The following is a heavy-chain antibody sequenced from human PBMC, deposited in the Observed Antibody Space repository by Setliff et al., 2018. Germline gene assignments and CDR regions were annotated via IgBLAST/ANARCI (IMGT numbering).Heavy chain of an antibody. J-gene: IGHJ6*02. V-gene: IGHV1-46*01. CDR1: GYTFTSYY. CDR3: ARNYYGSGSYYLKVVYYYYGMDV. D-gene: IGHD3-10*01. Sequence: ASVKVSCKASGYTFTSYYVHWVRQAPGQGLEWMGLINLGGGSTSYAQKFQGRVTMTADTSTSTVYMELSSLRSEDTAVYYCARNYYGSGSYYLKVVYYYYGMDVWGQGTTVTVSS. CDR2: INLGGGST.